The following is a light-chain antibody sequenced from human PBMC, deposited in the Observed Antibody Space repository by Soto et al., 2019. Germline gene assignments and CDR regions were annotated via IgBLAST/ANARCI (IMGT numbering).Light chain of an antibody. CDR2: TNS. V-gene: IGLV1-44*01. J-gene: IGLJ2*01. CDR1: SSNIGSNT. Sequence: QSVLTQPPSASGTPGQRVTISCSGSSSNIGSNTVNWYRQLPGTAPRVVIFTNSQGPSGVPDRFSESQSGTSASLAISGLQSEDEADYYCASWDDSLNGLVFGGGTKLTVL. CDR3: ASWDDSLNGLV.